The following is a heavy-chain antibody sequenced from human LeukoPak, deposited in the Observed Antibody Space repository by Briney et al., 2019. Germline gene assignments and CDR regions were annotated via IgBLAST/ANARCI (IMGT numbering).Heavy chain of an antibody. J-gene: IGHJ6*03. D-gene: IGHD5-24*01. Sequence: PGGSLRLSCAASGFTFSSYGMTWVRQAPGKGLEWVSSISGNGGSTYYADSVKGRFTISRDNSKNTLYLQMNGLRAEDTAVYYCARALEKYYMEVWGKGTTVTVYS. CDR1: GFTFSSYG. CDR3: ARALEKYYMEV. CDR2: ISGNGGST. V-gene: IGHV3-23*01.